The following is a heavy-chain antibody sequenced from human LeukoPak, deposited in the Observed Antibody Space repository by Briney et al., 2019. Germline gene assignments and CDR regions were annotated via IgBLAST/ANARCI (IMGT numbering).Heavy chain of an antibody. CDR1: GFTFSSYS. Sequence: GGSLRLSCAASGFTFSSYSMNWVRQAPGKGLEWVSVVYSGGSTFYADSVKGRFTISRDNSKNTLYLQMNSLRVEDTAVYYCARLANPSGYWDWGQGTLVTVSS. J-gene: IGHJ4*02. D-gene: IGHD3-22*01. CDR3: ARLANPSGYWD. V-gene: IGHV3-53*01. CDR2: VYSGGST.